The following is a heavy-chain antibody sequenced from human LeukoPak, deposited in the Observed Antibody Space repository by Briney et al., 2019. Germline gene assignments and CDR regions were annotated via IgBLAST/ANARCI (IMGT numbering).Heavy chain of an antibody. CDR1: GFTFSSYS. J-gene: IGHJ4*02. CDR2: ISTSSSYI. V-gene: IGHV3-21*04. D-gene: IGHD3-16*02. CDR3: ARDLGLREFSLG. Sequence: GGSLRLSCAASGFTFSSYSMNWVRQAPGKGLEWVSSISTSSSYIYYADSVKGRFTISRDNSKNTLYLQMNSLRAEDTAVYYCARDLGLREFSLGGGQGTLVTVSS.